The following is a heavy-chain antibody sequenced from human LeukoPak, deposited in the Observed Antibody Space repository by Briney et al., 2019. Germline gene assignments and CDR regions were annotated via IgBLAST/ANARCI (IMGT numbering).Heavy chain of an antibody. Sequence: GGSLRLSCAASGFTFSSYSMNWVRQAPGKGLEWVANIKQDGSEKYYVDSVKGRFTISRDNAKNSLYLQMNSLRAEDTAVYYCARDGIAAAANDYWGQGTLVTASS. CDR2: IKQDGSEK. CDR1: GFTFSSYS. D-gene: IGHD6-13*01. CDR3: ARDGIAAAANDY. V-gene: IGHV3-7*01. J-gene: IGHJ4*02.